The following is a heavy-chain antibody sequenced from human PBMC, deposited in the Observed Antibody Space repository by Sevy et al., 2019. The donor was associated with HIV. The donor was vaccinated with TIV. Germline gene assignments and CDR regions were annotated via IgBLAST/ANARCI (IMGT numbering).Heavy chain of an antibody. J-gene: IGHJ4*02. CDR1: GYTFTGYY. D-gene: IGHD3-16*02. Sequence: ASVKVSCKASGYTFTGYYMHWVRQAPGQGLEWMGWINPNSGGTNYAQKFQGRVTMTRDTSISTAYMELSRLRSDDTVVYYCARAPRLRLGELSLYGNFDYWGQGTLVTVSS. CDR2: INPNSGGT. CDR3: ARAPRLRLGELSLYGNFDY. V-gene: IGHV1-2*02.